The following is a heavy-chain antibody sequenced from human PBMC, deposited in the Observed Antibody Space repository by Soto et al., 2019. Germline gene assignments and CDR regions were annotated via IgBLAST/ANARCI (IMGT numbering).Heavy chain of an antibody. D-gene: IGHD6-19*01. Sequence: QVQLVESGGGVVQPGRSLRLSCAASGFSFSSCAMHWVRQAPGKGLEWVAVVSHDGSNKYYADSVKGRVTISGDNSINTVYLQMNRLRAEDTAVYYCARVSIAVAGIAYYFDYWGQGTLVTVSS. CDR3: ARVSIAVAGIAYYFDY. CDR1: GFSFSSCA. V-gene: IGHV3-30-3*01. J-gene: IGHJ4*02. CDR2: VSHDGSNK.